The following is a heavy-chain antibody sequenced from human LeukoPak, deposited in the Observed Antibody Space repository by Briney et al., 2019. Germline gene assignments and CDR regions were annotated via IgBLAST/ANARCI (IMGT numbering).Heavy chain of an antibody. CDR3: ARGGWIKLVNWFDP. Sequence: SETLSLTCAVYGGSFSGYYWNWIRQSPGKGLEWIGYIYYSGSTNYNPSLKSRVTMSVDTSKNQFSLKLSSVTAADTAVYYCARGGWIKLVNWFDPWGQGTLVTVSS. V-gene: IGHV4-59*01. J-gene: IGHJ5*02. D-gene: IGHD5-18*01. CDR1: GGSFSGYY. CDR2: IYYSGST.